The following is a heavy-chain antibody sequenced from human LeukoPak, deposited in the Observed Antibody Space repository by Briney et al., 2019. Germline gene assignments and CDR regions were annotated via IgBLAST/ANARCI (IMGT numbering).Heavy chain of an antibody. CDR2: IIPIRGIA. CDR3: ARVPRSSWPVGYFDY. D-gene: IGHD6-13*01. V-gene: IGHV1-69*04. J-gene: IGHJ4*02. CDR1: GYTFTSYG. Sequence: SVKVSCKASGYTFTSYGISWVRQAPGQGLEWMGRIIPIRGIANYAQKFQGRVTITADKSTSTAYMELSSLRSEDTAVYYCARVPRSSWPVGYFDYWGQGTLVTVSS.